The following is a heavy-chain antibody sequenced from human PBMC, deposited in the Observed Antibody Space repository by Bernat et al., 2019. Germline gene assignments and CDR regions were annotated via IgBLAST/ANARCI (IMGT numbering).Heavy chain of an antibody. V-gene: IGHV3-30*02. CDR2: IRYDGSNK. Sequence: HVQLVESGGGVVQPGGSLRLSCAASGFTFSSYCMHCVRQAPGKGLVWVAFIRYDGSNKYYAASVKGRFTISRDNSKNTLYLQMNSLRAEDTAVYYCAKAPSYDSSGFFDYWGQGTLVTVSS. CDR3: AKAPSYDSSGFFDY. J-gene: IGHJ4*02. CDR1: GFTFSSYC. D-gene: IGHD3-22*01.